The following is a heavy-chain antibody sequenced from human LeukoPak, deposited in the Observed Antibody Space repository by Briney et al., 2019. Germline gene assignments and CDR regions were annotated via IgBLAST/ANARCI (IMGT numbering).Heavy chain of an antibody. D-gene: IGHD2-15*01. CDR1: GGSISSGGYY. J-gene: IGHJ4*02. CDR2: IYHSGIT. V-gene: IGHV4-39*02. CDR3: ASAPPGSGRAFDY. Sequence: PSEALSLTCTVSGGSISSGGYYWSWIRQPPGKGLEWIGTIYHSGITSYNPSRKSRVTISIDTSKHHFSLKLTSVTAADTAVYYCASAPPGSGRAFDYWGQGTLVTVSS.